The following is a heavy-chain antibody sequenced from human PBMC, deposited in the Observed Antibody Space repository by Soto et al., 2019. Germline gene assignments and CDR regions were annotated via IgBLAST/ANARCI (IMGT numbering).Heavy chain of an antibody. CDR2: FDPEDGET. CDR1: GYTLTELS. J-gene: IGHJ3*02. CDR3: ATAGVGYCSGGSCYGSPTGDAFDI. V-gene: IGHV1-24*01. Sequence: QVQLVQSGAEVKKPGASVKVSCKVSGYTLTELSMHWVRQAPGKGLECMGGFDPEDGETIYAQNFQVRVTMTEDTSKDTAYMELSSLRSEDTAVYYCATAGVGYCSGGSCYGSPTGDAFDIWGQGTMVTVSS. D-gene: IGHD2-15*01.